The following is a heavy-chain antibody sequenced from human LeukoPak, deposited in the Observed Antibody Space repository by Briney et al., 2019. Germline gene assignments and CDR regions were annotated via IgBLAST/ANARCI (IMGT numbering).Heavy chain of an antibody. D-gene: IGHD3-22*01. V-gene: IGHV3-23*01. CDR3: AKEVSDYYEPYFDY. J-gene: IGHJ4*02. Sequence: GGSLRLSCSASGFTFSSFALSWVRQAPGKGLEWVSGIIGSGGSAYYADSVKGRFTISRDNSKNTLYLQMNSLRAEDTAVYYCAKEVSDYYEPYFDYWGQGTLVTVSS. CDR1: GFTFSSFA. CDR2: IIGSGGSA.